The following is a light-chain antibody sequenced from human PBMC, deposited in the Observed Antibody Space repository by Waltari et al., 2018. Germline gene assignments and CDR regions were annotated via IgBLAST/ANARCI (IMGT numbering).Light chain of an antibody. CDR3: LISFGGAEEI. Sequence: QAVVTQEPSLTVSPGGTVTLTCASSTRPVPRAHNPYWFQQTPGQAPRTLIYATSNKHSWTPVRFSGSLLGGKAALTLSGAQPEDEADYYCLISFGGAEEIFGGGTKLTVL. V-gene: IGLV7-46*01. CDR2: ATS. J-gene: IGLJ2*01. CDR1: TRPVPRAHN.